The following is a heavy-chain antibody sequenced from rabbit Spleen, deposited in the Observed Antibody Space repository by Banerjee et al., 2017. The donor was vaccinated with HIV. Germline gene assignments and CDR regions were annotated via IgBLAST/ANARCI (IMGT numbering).Heavy chain of an antibody. Sequence: QEQLMESGGGLVQPGGSLKLSCKASGFDFSSYGVSWVRQAPGKGLEWIGYIDPLFGIIYYANWVNGRFTISSHNAQNTLYLQLNSLTAADTATYFCVRGASSSGYYSLWGPGTLVTVS. CDR2: IDPLFGII. CDR1: GFDFSSYG. D-gene: IGHD1-1*01. V-gene: IGHV1S47*01. CDR3: VRGASSSGYYSL. J-gene: IGHJ4*01.